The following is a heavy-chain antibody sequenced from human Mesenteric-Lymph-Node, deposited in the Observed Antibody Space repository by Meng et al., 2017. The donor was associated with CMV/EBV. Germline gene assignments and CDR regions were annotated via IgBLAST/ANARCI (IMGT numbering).Heavy chain of an antibody. Sequence: GSLRLSCSVSGGSITSYYWSWIRQPPGKGLEWIGYIYYSGSTNYNPSLKSRVTISIDTSKNQFSLKLSSVTAADTAVYYCARLRNWYPDSWGQGTLVTVSS. D-gene: IGHD6-13*01. CDR2: IYYSGST. CDR1: GGSITSYY. V-gene: IGHV4-59*01. CDR3: ARLRNWYPDS. J-gene: IGHJ5*01.